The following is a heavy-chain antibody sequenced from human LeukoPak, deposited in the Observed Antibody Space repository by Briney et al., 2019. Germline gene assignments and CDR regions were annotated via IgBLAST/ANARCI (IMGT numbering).Heavy chain of an antibody. CDR1: GFTFSSYA. CDR3: AKLSGYYNYFDY. J-gene: IGHJ4*02. Sequence: GSLRLPCAASGFTFSSYAMSWVRQAPGKGLEWVSAISGSGGSTYYADSVKGRFTISRDNSKNTLYLQMNSLRAEDTAVYYCAKLSGYYNYFDYWGQGTLVTVSS. V-gene: IGHV3-23*01. D-gene: IGHD3-3*01. CDR2: ISGSGGST.